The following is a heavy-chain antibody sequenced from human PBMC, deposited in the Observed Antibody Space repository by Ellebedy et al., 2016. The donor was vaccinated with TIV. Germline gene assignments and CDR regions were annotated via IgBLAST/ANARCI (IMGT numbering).Heavy chain of an antibody. Sequence: GESLKISCAASGFTFSSYAMSWVRQAPGKGLEWVSAISGSGGSTYYADSVKGRFTISRDNSKNTLYLQMNSLRAEDTAVYYCASDTMVRGVISDNWFDPWGQGTLVTVSS. CDR3: ASDTMVRGVISDNWFDP. D-gene: IGHD3-10*01. V-gene: IGHV3-23*01. CDR1: GFTFSSYA. J-gene: IGHJ5*02. CDR2: ISGSGGST.